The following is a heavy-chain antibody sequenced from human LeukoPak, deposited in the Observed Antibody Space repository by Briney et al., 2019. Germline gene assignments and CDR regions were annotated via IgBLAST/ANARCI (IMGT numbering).Heavy chain of an antibody. J-gene: IGHJ4*02. CDR1: GFTFSNFA. D-gene: IGHD6-13*01. CDR3: ARERGPYSSSWGFDY. CDR2: ISYDGSNK. V-gene: IGHV3-30-3*01. Sequence: GGSLRLSCAASGFTFSNFAIHWVRQAPGKGLEWVAVISYDGSNKYYADSVKGRFTISRDNSKNTPYLQMNSLRAEDTAVYYCARERGPYSSSWGFDYWGQGALVTVSS.